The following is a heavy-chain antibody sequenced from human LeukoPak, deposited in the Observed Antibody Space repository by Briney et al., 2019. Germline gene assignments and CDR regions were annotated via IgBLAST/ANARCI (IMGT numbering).Heavy chain of an antibody. Sequence: GGSLRLSCAASGFIFSTYGMHWVRQAPGKGLEWVTFIRYDGSNKYYADSVKGRFTISRDNSKNTLYLQINSLRPEDTAVYHCAKGNSRCSDGHCPFDHWGQGALVTVSS. CDR3: AKGNSRCSDGHCPFDH. V-gene: IGHV3-30*02. J-gene: IGHJ4*02. D-gene: IGHD2-15*01. CDR1: GFIFSTYG. CDR2: IRYDGSNK.